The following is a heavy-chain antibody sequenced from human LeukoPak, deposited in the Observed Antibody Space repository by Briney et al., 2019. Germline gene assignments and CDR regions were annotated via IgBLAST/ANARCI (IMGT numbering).Heavy chain of an antibody. J-gene: IGHJ3*02. V-gene: IGHV4-31*03. CDR1: GDSITSPGYS. CDR3: ARDVVVTSSPDAYDI. Sequence: PSETLSLTCTVSGDSITSPGYSWTWIRQPPGKGLEWIGCISHSGNADYNPSLKSRVYMSRDASKNQFSLKLTSVTAADTAVYYCARDVVVTSSPDAYDIWGPGEMVTVSS. CDR2: ISHSGNA. D-gene: IGHD2-21*01.